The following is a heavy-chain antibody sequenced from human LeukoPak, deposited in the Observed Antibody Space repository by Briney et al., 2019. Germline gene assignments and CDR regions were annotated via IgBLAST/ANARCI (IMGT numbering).Heavy chain of an antibody. V-gene: IGHV3-7*01. D-gene: IGHD4-23*01. CDR1: GFTFSSYW. CDR3: ARERGMESVVRFDY. J-gene: IGHJ4*02. Sequence: GGSLRLSCAASGFTFSSYWMSWVRQAPGKGLEWVANIKQDGSEKYYVDSVKGRFTISRDNAKNSLYLQMNSLRAEDTAVYYCARERGMESVVRFDYWGQGTLVTVSS. CDR2: IKQDGSEK.